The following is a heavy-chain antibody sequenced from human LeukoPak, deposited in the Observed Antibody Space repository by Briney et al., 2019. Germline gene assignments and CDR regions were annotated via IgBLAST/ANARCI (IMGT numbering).Heavy chain of an antibody. CDR1: GGSISSYY. CDR3: ARGIAAAGTLPFDY. Sequence: PSETLSLTCTVSGGSISSYYWSWIRQPPGKGLEWIGEIYHSGSTNYNPSLKSRVTISVDKSKNQFSLKLSSVTAADTAVYYCARGIAAAGTLPFDYWGQGTLVTVSS. V-gene: IGHV4-59*12. CDR2: IYHSGST. D-gene: IGHD6-13*01. J-gene: IGHJ4*02.